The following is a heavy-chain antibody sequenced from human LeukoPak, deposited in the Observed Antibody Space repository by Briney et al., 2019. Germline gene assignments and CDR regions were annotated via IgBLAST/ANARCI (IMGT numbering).Heavy chain of an antibody. CDR2: ISYDGSNK. CDR1: GFTFSSYA. J-gene: IGHJ4*02. V-gene: IGHV3-30*04. CDR3: ARVPAGYGEFPFDY. D-gene: IGHD4-17*01. Sequence: PGGSLRLSCAASGFTFSSYAMHWVRQAPGKGLEWVAVISYDGSNKYYADSVKGRFTISRDNAKNSLYLQMNSLRAEDTAVYYCARVPAGYGEFPFDYWGQGTLVTVSS.